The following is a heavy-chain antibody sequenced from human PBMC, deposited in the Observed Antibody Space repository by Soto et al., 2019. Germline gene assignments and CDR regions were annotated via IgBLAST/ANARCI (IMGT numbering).Heavy chain of an antibody. D-gene: IGHD2-15*01. V-gene: IGHV1-69*01. CDR1: GGTFSSYA. CDR2: IIPIFGTA. J-gene: IGHJ6*01. Sequence: QVQLVQSGAEVKKPGSSVKVSCKASGGTFSSYAISWVRQAPGQGLEWMGGIIPIFGTANYAQKFQGRVTITAEESTSTAYMELSSLRSEDTAVDYCARGPRRGVGGVAAPYGMDVWGQGTTVSVSS. CDR3: ARGPRRGVGGVAAPYGMDV.